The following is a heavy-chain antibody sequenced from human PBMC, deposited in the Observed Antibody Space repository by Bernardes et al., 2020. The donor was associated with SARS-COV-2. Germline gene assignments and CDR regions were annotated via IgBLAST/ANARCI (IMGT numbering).Heavy chain of an antibody. CDR3: ARGAYSLNKSGPRSVFDI. CDR2: INCDGTST. J-gene: IGHJ3*02. Sequence: WGTLRLSCAVSGFTFSSCCMHWLRQAPGKGLVWVSRINCDGTSTSYADSVKGRFTISRDNAKNTLNLQMNSLSAEDTAVYYCARGAYSLNKSGPRSVFDIWGQATMVTVSS. CDR1: GFTFSSCC. D-gene: IGHD1-26*01. V-gene: IGHV3-74*01.